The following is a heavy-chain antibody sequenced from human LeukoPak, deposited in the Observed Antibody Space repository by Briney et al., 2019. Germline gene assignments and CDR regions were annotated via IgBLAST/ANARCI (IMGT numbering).Heavy chain of an antibody. CDR3: ARDLFQGMVRGVIDY. CDR1: RFTFSSYW. J-gene: IGHJ4*02. Sequence: GGSLRLSCAASRFTFSSYWMSWVRQAPGKGLEWVANIKQDGSEKYYVDSVKGRFTISRDNAKNSLYLQMNSLRAEDTAVYYCARDLFQGMVRGVIDYWGQGTLVTVSS. CDR2: IKQDGSEK. V-gene: IGHV3-7*04. D-gene: IGHD3-10*01.